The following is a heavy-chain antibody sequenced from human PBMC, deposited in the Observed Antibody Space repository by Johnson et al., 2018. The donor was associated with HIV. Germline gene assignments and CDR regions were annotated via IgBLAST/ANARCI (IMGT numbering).Heavy chain of an antibody. CDR1: GFTFSSYA. V-gene: IGHV3-30-3*01. CDR3: VRSIQLWLPGAFDI. Sequence: QVLLVESGGGVVQPGRSLRLSCAASGFTFSSYAMHWVRQAPGKGLEWVAVTSYDGGNKYYADSVRGRFTISRDNSKNTLSLQMNSLRAEDTAVYYCVRSIQLWLPGAFDIWDQGTMVTVSS. CDR2: TSYDGGNK. D-gene: IGHD5-18*01. J-gene: IGHJ3*02.